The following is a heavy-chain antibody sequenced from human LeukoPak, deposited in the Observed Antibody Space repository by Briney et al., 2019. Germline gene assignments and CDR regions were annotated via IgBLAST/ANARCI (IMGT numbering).Heavy chain of an antibody. Sequence: GGSLRLSCAASGFTFSSYEMNWVRQAPGKGLEWVAYISSSGSTIYYADSVKGRFTISRDNAKNSLYLQMNSLRAEDTAVYYCARVYRSSSGPTLDYWGQGTLVTVSS. J-gene: IGHJ4*02. D-gene: IGHD6-6*01. CDR1: GFTFSSYE. CDR3: ARVYRSSSGPTLDY. V-gene: IGHV3-48*03. CDR2: ISSSGSTI.